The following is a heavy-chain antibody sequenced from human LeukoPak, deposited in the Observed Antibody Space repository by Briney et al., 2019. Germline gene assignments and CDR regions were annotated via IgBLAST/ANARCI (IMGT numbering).Heavy chain of an antibody. CDR3: ARDTRYPGTVTFDY. CDR2: IYYSGST. J-gene: IGHJ4*02. CDR1: GGSISSYY. V-gene: IGHV4-59*01. D-gene: IGHD1-1*01. Sequence: SETLSLTCTVSGGSISSYYWSWIRQPPGKGLEWIGYIYYSGSTNYNPSLKSRVTISVDTSKNQFSLKLSSVTAADTAVYYCARDTRYPGTVTFDYWGQGTLVTVSS.